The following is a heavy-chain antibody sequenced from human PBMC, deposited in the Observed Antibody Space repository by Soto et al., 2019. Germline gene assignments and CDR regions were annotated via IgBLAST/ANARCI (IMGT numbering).Heavy chain of an antibody. CDR3: AFGSYYEIYYYYGMDV. Sequence: QVQLVQSGAEVKKPGASVKVSCKASGYTFTSYGISWVRQAPGQGLEWMGWISAYNGNTNYAQKLQGRVTMTTDTSTSTVYMELRSLRSDDTAVYYCAFGSYYEIYYYYGMDVWGQGTTVTVSS. D-gene: IGHD1-26*01. CDR1: GYTFTSYG. J-gene: IGHJ6*02. V-gene: IGHV1-18*01. CDR2: ISAYNGNT.